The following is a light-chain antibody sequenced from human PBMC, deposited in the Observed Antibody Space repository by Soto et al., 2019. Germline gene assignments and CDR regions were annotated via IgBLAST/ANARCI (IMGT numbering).Light chain of an antibody. J-gene: IGKJ2*01. CDR3: QQSNNWPYT. V-gene: IGKV3-15*01. CDR2: GAS. CDR1: QSVSDN. Sequence: EIVMTQSPATLSVSPGERVTLSCRASQSVSDNLAWYQQKPWQAPRLLIYGASTMATSIPARFSGGGYGTEFTLTVSSVQSEDVAVYYCQQSNNWPYTFGQGTKLAIK.